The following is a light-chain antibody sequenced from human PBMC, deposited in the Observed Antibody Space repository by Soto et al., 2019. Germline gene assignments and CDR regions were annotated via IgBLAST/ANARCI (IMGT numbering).Light chain of an antibody. Sequence: DIQISQSPSTLSASVGGTFTITCRASQSISSWLAWYQQKPGIAPKLLIYKASTLQSGVPSRFSGSGYGTVFTLTISRLQPDDSATYYCQQYNSYSPLTFGGGTKVDIK. CDR1: QSISSW. CDR2: KAS. V-gene: IGKV1-5*03. CDR3: QQYNSYSPLT. J-gene: IGKJ4*01.